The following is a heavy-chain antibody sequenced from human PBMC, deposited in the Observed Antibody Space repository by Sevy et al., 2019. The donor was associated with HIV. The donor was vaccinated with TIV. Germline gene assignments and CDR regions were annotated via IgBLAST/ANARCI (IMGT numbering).Heavy chain of an antibody. V-gene: IGHV4-38-2*01. CDR3: ARARGVAAPVDIDS. CDR1: GYSVSSGYF. Sequence: SETLSLTCAVSGYSVSSGYFWGWIRQPPGKGLEWIGNIYHSGNTYYNPSLKSRVTFSVDTSKNQFSLKFSSLTAADTAVYYCARARGVAAPVDIDSWGQGIMVTVSS. CDR2: IYHSGNT. J-gene: IGHJ4*02. D-gene: IGHD2-15*01.